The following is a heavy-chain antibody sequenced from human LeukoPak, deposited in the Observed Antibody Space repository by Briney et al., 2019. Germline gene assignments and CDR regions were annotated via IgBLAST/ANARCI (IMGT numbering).Heavy chain of an antibody. CDR2: IIPILGIA. CDR1: GYTLTSYG. V-gene: IGHV1-69*04. J-gene: IGHJ6*02. Sequence: AAVKDSRKASGYTLTSYGISSVRQPPGQGLQWMGRIIPILGIAYYVQKFQGRVTITADKSTCTAYMELSSLRSEDTAVYYCARMAPYDILTGESPYYYGMDVWGQGTTVTVSS. CDR3: ARMAPYDILTGESPYYYGMDV. D-gene: IGHD3-9*01.